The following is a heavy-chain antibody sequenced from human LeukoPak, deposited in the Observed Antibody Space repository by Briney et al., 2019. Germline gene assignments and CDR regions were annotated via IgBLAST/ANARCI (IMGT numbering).Heavy chain of an antibody. J-gene: IGHJ5*02. V-gene: IGHV4-34*01. D-gene: IGHD1-1*01. CDR3: ARHGRLMWFDP. CDR2: INHSGST. Sequence: SETLSLTCAVYGVSFSGYYWSWIRQPPGKGLEWIGEINHSGSTNYNPSLKSRVTISVDTSKNQFSLKLSSVTAADTAVYYCARHGRLMWFDPWGQGTLVTVSS. CDR1: GVSFSGYY.